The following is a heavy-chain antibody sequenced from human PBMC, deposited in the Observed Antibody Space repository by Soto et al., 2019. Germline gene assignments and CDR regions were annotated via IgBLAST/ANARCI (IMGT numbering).Heavy chain of an antibody. CDR1: GFMFTSSA. CDR2: LVVGSGNT. Sequence: QMQVVQSGPEVKKPGTSVKVSCKTSGFMFTSSAVQWVRQARGQRLEWIGWLVVGSGNTHYAQHFQERVTLTRDMSNGTAYMELSSLRSEDTAVYYCAAVPVLRFLKWLPAYFDYWGQGTLVTVSS. J-gene: IGHJ4*02. CDR3: AAVPVLRFLKWLPAYFDY. V-gene: IGHV1-58*01. D-gene: IGHD3-3*01.